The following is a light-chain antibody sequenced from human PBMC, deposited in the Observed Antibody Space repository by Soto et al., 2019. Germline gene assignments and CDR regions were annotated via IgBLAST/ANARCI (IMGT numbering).Light chain of an antibody. CDR1: QSVSSSY. J-gene: IGKJ3*01. CDR3: QQYGSSLFT. CDR2: GAS. Sequence: EIVLTQSPGTLSLSPGERATLSCRASQSVSSSYLSWYQQKPGQAPRILIYGASSRATGIPDRLSGRGSVTDFTLTISRLEPEDFAVYYCQQYGSSLFTFGPGTKVEIK. V-gene: IGKV3-20*01.